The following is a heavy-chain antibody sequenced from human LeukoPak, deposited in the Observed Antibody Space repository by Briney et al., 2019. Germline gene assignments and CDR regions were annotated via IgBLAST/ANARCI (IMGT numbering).Heavy chain of an antibody. Sequence: GGSLRLSCAASGLTFSSYAMSWVRQAPGKGLEWVSTISGSGDSTHYTNSVRGRFTISRDNSKNTLYLQMNSLRAEDTAVYYCAKIRSYYYGSGSYYTKVPPDFDYWGQGTLVTVSS. J-gene: IGHJ4*02. CDR2: ISGSGDST. V-gene: IGHV3-23*01. CDR3: AKIRSYYYGSGSYYTKVPPDFDY. D-gene: IGHD3-10*01. CDR1: GLTFSSYA.